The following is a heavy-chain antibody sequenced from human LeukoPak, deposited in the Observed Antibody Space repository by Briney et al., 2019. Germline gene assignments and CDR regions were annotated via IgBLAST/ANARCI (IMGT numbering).Heavy chain of an antibody. CDR3: ARVDDYGDYNWFDP. V-gene: IGHV4-59*02. J-gene: IGHJ5*02. D-gene: IGHD4-17*01. CDR2: IYYSGST. CDR1: GGSVSDYY. Sequence: SETLSLTCTISGGSVSDYYWSWIRQPPGKGLEWIGYIYYSGSTNYNPSLKSRVTISVDTSKDQFSLKLSSVTAADTAVYYCARVDDYGDYNWFDPWGQGTLVTVSS.